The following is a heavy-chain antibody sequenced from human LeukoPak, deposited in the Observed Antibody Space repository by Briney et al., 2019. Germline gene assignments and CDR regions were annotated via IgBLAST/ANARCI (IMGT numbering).Heavy chain of an antibody. Sequence: SETLSLTCAVYGGSFSGYYWSWIRQPPGKGLEWIGEINHSGSTNYNPSLKSRVTISVDTSKNQFSLKLSSVTAADTAVYYCARRRIGWGSRYGYYFDYWGQGTLVTVSS. V-gene: IGHV4-34*01. J-gene: IGHJ4*02. CDR2: INHSGST. CDR3: ARRRIGWGSRYGYYFDY. CDR1: GGSFSGYY. D-gene: IGHD3-22*01.